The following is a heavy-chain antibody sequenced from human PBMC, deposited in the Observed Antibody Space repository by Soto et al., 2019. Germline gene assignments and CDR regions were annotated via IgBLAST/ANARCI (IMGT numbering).Heavy chain of an antibody. D-gene: IGHD1-26*01. CDR3: APDSVGYYGMDV. J-gene: IGHJ6*02. CDR1: GFSLSTSGVG. CDR2: IYWDDDK. V-gene: IGHV2-5*02. Sequence: QITLKESGPTLVKPTQTLTLTCTFSGFSLSTSGVGVGWIRQPPGKALEWLALIYWDDDKRYSPSLKSRLTITKDTSNNQVVLTMTNMDPVDTATYYCAPDSVGYYGMDVWGQGTTVTVSS.